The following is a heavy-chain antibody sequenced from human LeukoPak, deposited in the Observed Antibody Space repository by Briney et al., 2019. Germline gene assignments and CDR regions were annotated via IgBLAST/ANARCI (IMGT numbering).Heavy chain of an antibody. CDR1: GASISSGAYY. CDR3: ARDRTGYFFDD. J-gene: IGHJ4*02. Sequence: SQTLSLTCTVSGASISSGAYYWRWIRQHPGKGLEWIGYIFSSGTTYYNPSLKSRVTISVDTSENQFSLNLSSVTAADTAVYFCARDRTGYFFDDWGQGSLVTVSS. CDR2: IFSSGTT. V-gene: IGHV4-31*03.